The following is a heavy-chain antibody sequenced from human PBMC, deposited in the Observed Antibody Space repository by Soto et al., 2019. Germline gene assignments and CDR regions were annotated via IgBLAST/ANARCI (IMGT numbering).Heavy chain of an antibody. CDR3: ARHTSNGDNYYGMDV. D-gene: IGHD2-8*01. Sequence: PGESLKISCKGSGYSFTSYWIGWVRQMPGKGLEWMGIIYPGDPDTRYSPSFQGQVTISADKSISTAYLQWSSLKASDTAMYYCARHTSNGDNYYGMDVWGQGTTVTVSS. V-gene: IGHV5-51*01. CDR2: IYPGDPDT. CDR1: GYSFTSYW. J-gene: IGHJ6*02.